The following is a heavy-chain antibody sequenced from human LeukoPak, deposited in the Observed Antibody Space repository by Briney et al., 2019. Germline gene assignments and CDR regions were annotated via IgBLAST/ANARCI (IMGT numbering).Heavy chain of an antibody. J-gene: IGHJ4*02. CDR2: IYTSGST. D-gene: IGHD5-12*01. Sequence: GSLRLSCAASGFTFNSYSMNWVRQAPGKGLEWIGRIYTSGSTNYNPSLKSRVTMSVDTSKNQFSLKLSSVTAADTAVYYCARHLGGYDYENDYWGQGTLVTVSS. V-gene: IGHV4-4*07. CDR3: ARHLGGYDYENDY. CDR1: GFTFNSYS.